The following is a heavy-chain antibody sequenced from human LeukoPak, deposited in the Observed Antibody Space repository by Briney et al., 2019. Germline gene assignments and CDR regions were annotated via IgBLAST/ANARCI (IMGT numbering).Heavy chain of an antibody. J-gene: IGHJ4*02. CDR3: ARSGGYSSPQNY. CDR2: IYYSGNT. CDR1: GGSISSGGYY. D-gene: IGHD6-19*01. Sequence: SQTLSLTCAVSGGSISSGGYYWSWVRQPPGKALEWLGNIYYSGNTYYNPSLKSRVTISLDTAKSQFSLKLTSVTAADTAVYYCARSGGYSSPQNYWGQGTLVTVSS. V-gene: IGHV4-30-2*03.